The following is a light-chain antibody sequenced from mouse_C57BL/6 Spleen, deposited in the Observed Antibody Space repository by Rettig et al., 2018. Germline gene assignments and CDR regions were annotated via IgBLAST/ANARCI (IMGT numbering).Light chain of an antibody. V-gene: IGKV5-39*01. CDR3: QNGHSFPYT. Sequence: MTQSPATLSVTPGDRVSLSCRASQSISDYLHWYQQKSHESPRLLIKYASQSISGIPSRFSGSGSGSDFTLSINSVEPEDVGVYYCQNGHSFPYTFGGGTKLEIK. CDR2: YAS. J-gene: IGKJ2*01. CDR1: QSISDY.